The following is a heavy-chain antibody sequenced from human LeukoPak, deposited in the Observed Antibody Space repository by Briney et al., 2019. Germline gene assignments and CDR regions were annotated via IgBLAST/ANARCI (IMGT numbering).Heavy chain of an antibody. Sequence: GGSLRLSCAASGFTFSTYSMNWVRQAPGKGLEWVSSISSSSSYIYYADSVKGRFTISRDNAKNSLYLQMNSLRAEDTAVYYCARESRMPYSSSWYRAKDAFDIWGQGTTVTVSS. D-gene: IGHD6-13*01. CDR3: ARESRMPYSSSWYRAKDAFDI. CDR1: GFTFSTYS. V-gene: IGHV3-21*01. J-gene: IGHJ3*02. CDR2: ISSSSSYI.